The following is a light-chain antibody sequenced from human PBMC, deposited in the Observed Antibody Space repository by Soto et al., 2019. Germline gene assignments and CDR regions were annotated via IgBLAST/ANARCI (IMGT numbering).Light chain of an antibody. J-gene: IGKJ4*01. CDR1: QSVSSSY. CDR2: DVS. CDR3: QQYGSPPLT. Sequence: EIVLTQSPGTLSLSPGERATLSCRASQSVSSSYLAWYQQKPGQAPRLLIYDVSSRATGIPDRFSGSGSGTDFTLTISGLEPEDFAVYFCQQYGSPPLTFGGGTKVEIK. V-gene: IGKV3-20*01.